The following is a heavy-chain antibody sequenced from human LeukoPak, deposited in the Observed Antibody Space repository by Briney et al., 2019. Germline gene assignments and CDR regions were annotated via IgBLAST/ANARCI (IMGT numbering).Heavy chain of an antibody. V-gene: IGHV5-51*01. CDR3: ARSASNYYDSSGYQHFDY. Sequence: GESLQISCKGSGYSFTSYWIGWVRQMPGKGLEWMGIIYPGDSDTRYSPSFQGQVTISADKSISTAYLQWSSLKASDTAMYYCARSASNYYDSSGYQHFDYWGQGTLVTVSS. CDR1: GYSFTSYW. D-gene: IGHD3-22*01. CDR2: IYPGDSDT. J-gene: IGHJ4*02.